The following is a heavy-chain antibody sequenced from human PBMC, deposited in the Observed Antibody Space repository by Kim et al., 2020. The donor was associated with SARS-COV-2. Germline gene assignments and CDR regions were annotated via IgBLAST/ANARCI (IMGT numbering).Heavy chain of an antibody. D-gene: IGHD2-15*01. CDR3: AREGSSFSWFDY. J-gene: IGHJ4*02. Sequence: NYNPSLKSRVTISVDTSKNQFSLTLSSVTAADTAVYYCAREGSSFSWFDYWGQGTLVTVSS. V-gene: IGHV4-59*01.